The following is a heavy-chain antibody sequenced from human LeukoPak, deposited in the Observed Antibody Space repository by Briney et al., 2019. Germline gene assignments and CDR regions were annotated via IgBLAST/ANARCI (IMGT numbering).Heavy chain of an antibody. CDR3: LKDHEHDDILTGYYHLDY. D-gene: IGHD3-9*01. CDR2: ISSNGGST. J-gene: IGHJ4*02. Sequence: GGSLRLSCSASRFTFSRYPMHWVRQAPGKGLEYVSAISSNGGSTYYADSVKGRFTVSRDNSKNTLNLQMSSLRAEDTAVYYCLKDHEHDDILTGYYHLDYWGQGTLVTVSS. V-gene: IGHV3-64D*06. CDR1: RFTFSRYP.